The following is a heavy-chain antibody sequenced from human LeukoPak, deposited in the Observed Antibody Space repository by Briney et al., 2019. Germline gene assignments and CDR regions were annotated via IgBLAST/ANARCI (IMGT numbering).Heavy chain of an antibody. V-gene: IGHV1-69*06. J-gene: IGHJ4*02. Sequence: SVKVSCKASGGTFSSYAISWVRQAPGQGLEWMGGIIPIFGTANYAQKFQGRVTITADKSTSTAYMELSSLRSEDTAVYYCARSSIIAAAGPYYLDYWGQGTLVTVSS. CDR2: IIPIFGTA. D-gene: IGHD6-13*01. CDR3: ARSSIIAAAGPYYLDY. CDR1: GGTFSSYA.